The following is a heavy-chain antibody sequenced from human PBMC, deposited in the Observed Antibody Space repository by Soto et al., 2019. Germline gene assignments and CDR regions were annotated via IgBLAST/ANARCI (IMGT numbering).Heavy chain of an antibody. D-gene: IGHD3-16*01. CDR1: GYTFTSYA. CDR2: INDGNGNT. CDR3: ARYDYIWGSVLFDY. J-gene: IGHJ4*02. Sequence: QVQLVQSGAEVKKPGASVKVSCKASGYTFTSYAMHWVRQAPGQRLEWMGWINDGNGNTKYSQKFQGRVTITRDTSASTAYMELSSLRSEDTAVYYCARYDYIWGSVLFDYWGQGTLVTVSS. V-gene: IGHV1-3*01.